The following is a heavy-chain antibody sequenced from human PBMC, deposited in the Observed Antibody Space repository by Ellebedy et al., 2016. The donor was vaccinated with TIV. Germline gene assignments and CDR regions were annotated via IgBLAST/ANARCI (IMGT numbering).Heavy chain of an antibody. V-gene: IGHV5-51*01. CDR3: ARHPSGSYYYYYGMDV. Sequence: GESLKISCKGSGYSFTTFWIGWVRQMPGKGLEWMGITYPGDSDTRYSPSFQGQVTISADKSISTAYLQWSSLKASDTAMYYCARHPSGSYYYYYGMDVWGQGTTVTVSS. CDR1: GYSFTTFW. D-gene: IGHD1-26*01. CDR2: TYPGDSDT. J-gene: IGHJ6*02.